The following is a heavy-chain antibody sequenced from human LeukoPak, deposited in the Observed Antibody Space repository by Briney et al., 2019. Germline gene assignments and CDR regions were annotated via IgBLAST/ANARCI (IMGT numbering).Heavy chain of an antibody. V-gene: IGHV3-74*01. CDR1: GFTFSSYW. CDR3: ARVYDSSGYYKNWFDP. Sequence: GGSLRLSCAASGFTFSSYWMHWVRQAPGKGLVWVSRINSDGSSTNYADSVKGRFTISRDNAKNTLYLQMNSLRVEDTAVYYCARVYDSSGYYKNWFDPWGQGTLVTVSS. D-gene: IGHD3-22*01. J-gene: IGHJ5*02. CDR2: INSDGSST.